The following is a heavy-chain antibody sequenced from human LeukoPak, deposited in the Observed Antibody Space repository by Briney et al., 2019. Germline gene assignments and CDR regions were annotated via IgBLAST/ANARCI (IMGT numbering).Heavy chain of an antibody. V-gene: IGHV3-7*01. CDR1: GFTFSSYW. D-gene: IGHD2-15*01. CDR3: ARDRGVGCSGGSCYYGMDV. Sequence: GGSLRLSCAASGFTFSSYWMSWVRQAPGKGLEWAANIKQDGSEKYYVDSVKGRFTISRDNAKNSLYLQMNSLRAEDTAVYYCARDRGVGCSGGSCYYGMDVWGQGTTVTVSS. CDR2: IKQDGSEK. J-gene: IGHJ6*02.